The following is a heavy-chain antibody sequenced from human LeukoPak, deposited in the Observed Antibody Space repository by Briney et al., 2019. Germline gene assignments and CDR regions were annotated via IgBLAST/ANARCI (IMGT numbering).Heavy chain of an antibody. CDR3: ASFVLGASSGYYSL. J-gene: IGHJ4*02. D-gene: IGHD3-22*01. CDR1: GFTFSSYW. V-gene: IGHV3-74*01. Sequence: PGGSLRLSCAASGFTFSSYWMHWVRQAPGKGLVWVSRINSDGSSTSYADSVKGRFTISRDNAKNTLYLQMNSLRAEDTAVYYCASFVLGASSGYYSLWGQGTLVTVSS. CDR2: INSDGSST.